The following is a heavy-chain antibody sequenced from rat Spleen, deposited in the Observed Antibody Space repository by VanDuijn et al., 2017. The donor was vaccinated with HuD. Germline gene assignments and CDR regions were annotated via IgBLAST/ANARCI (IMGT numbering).Heavy chain of an antibody. CDR3: ARHGYNSYFDY. J-gene: IGHJ2*01. CDR1: GFSLTTHH. CDR2: IWAGGGT. V-gene: IGHV2-72*01. D-gene: IGHD1-9*01. Sequence: QVRLKESGPGLVQPSQTLSLTCTVSGFSLTTHHVSWVRQPPGKSLVWMGIIWAGGGTNYNSAVKSRLSISRDTSKSQVLLKMNSLQPEDTGTYYCARHGYNSYFDYWGQGVMVTVSS.